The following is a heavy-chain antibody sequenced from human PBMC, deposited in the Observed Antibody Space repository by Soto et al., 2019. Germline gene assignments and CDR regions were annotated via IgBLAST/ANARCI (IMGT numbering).Heavy chain of an antibody. V-gene: IGHV3-74*01. CDR3: TSDTFGARDS. CDR1: GFTVSNNY. Sequence: GGSLRLSCAVSGFTVSNNYMSWVRQAPGKGLVWVSRIDPYDTGITYADSVKGRFTISRDNAKNTLYLQMNSLRAEDTAVYYCTSDTFGARDSWGQGTLVTVSS. D-gene: IGHD2-15*01. CDR2: IDPYDTGI. J-gene: IGHJ4*02.